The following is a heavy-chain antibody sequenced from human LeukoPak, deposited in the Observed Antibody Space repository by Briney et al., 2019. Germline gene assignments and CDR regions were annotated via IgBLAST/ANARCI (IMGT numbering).Heavy chain of an antibody. Sequence: GGSLRLSCAASGFTFDDYAMHWVRQAPGKGLEWVSGISWNSGSIGYADSVKGRFTISRDNAKNSLYLQMNSLRAEDTALYYCAKVGGDYSSSWYGTFDYWGQGTLSPSPQ. CDR1: GFTFDDYA. CDR2: ISWNSGSI. CDR3: AKVGGDYSSSWYGTFDY. J-gene: IGHJ4*02. D-gene: IGHD6-13*01. V-gene: IGHV3-9*01.